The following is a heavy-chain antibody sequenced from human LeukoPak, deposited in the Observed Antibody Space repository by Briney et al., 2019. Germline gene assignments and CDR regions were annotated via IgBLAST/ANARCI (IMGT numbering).Heavy chain of an antibody. J-gene: IGHJ6*02. CDR1: GFTFSSYG. CDR2: IRYDGSNK. D-gene: IGHD2-15*01. Sequence: GGSLRLSCAASGFTFSSYGMHWVRQAPGKGLEWVAFIRYDGSNKYYADSVKGRFTISRDNSKNTLYLQMNSLRPEDTALYYCTKDGLVGYGMDVWGQGTTVTVSS. CDR3: TKDGLVGYGMDV. V-gene: IGHV3-30*02.